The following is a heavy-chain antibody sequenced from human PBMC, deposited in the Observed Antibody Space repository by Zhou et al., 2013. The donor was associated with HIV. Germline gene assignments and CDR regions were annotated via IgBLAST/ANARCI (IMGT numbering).Heavy chain of an antibody. J-gene: IGHJ6*03. D-gene: IGHD5-18*01. CDR3: ASVLGTYDGYASYYYYYMDV. Sequence: QVQLQESGPGLVKPSETLSLTCTVSGGSISSHYWSWIRQPPGKGLEWIGYIYYSGXTNYNPSLKSRVTISVDTSKNQFSLKLSSVTAADTAVYYCASVLGTYDGYASYYYYYMDVWGKGTNGHRLL. V-gene: IGHV4-59*11. CDR2: IYYSGXT. CDR1: GGSISSHY.